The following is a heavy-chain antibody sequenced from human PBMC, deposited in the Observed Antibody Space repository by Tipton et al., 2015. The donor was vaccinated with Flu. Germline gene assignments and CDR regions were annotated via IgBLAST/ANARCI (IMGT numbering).Heavy chain of an antibody. CDR3: ARHTGDSVRGLIDY. V-gene: IGHV4-38-2*01. J-gene: IGHJ4*02. D-gene: IGHD3-10*02. CDR2: IYHSGTT. Sequence: TLSLTYSVSGYSIRSAYYWGWVRRPPGKGLEWIGTIYHSGTTYYNPSLKSRLTISVDTSKNQFSLRLSSVTAADTAIYYCARHTGDSVRGLIDYWGQGTLVTVSS. CDR1: GYSIRSAYY.